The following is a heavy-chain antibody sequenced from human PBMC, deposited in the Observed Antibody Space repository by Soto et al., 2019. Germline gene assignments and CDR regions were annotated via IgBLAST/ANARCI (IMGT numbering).Heavy chain of an antibody. J-gene: IGHJ4*02. CDR1: GYTFTSYG. V-gene: IGHV1-18*01. CDR2: ISAYNGNT. CDR3: ARSVCWYNWNYRFLEYFHY. Sequence: ASVKVSCKASGYTFTSYGISWVRQAPGQGLEWMGWISAYNGNTNYAQKLQGRGTMTTDTSTSTAYMELRSLRSDDTAVYYCARSVCWYNWNYRFLEYFHYWGQGTLVTVSS. D-gene: IGHD1-7*01.